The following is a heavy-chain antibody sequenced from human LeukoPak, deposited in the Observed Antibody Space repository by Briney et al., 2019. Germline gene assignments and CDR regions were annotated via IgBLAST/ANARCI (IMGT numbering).Heavy chain of an antibody. J-gene: IGHJ4*02. CDR3: VRGTGY. CDR2: ISSNGDNT. Sequence: GGSLRLFCSVSGFTFSTYVMHWVRQAPGKGLEYVSAISSNGDNTYYADSVKGRFTISRDNSKNTLYLQMSSLRADDTAVYYCVRGTGYWGQGTLVTVSS. V-gene: IGHV3-64D*06. CDR1: GFTFSTYV.